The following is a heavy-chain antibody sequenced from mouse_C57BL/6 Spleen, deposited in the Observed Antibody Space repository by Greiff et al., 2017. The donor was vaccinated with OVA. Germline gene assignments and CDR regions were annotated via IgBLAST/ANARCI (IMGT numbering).Heavy chain of an antibody. CDR1: GYTFTSYW. CDR3: ARWGDYGYWYFDV. V-gene: IGHV1-50*01. D-gene: IGHD2-4*01. J-gene: IGHJ1*03. Sequence: QVQLKQPGAELVKPGASVKLSCKASGYTFTSYWMQWVKQRPGQGLEWIGEIDPSDSYTNYNQKFKGKATLTVDTSSSTAYMQLSSLTSEDSAVYYCARWGDYGYWYFDVWGTGTTVTVSS. CDR2: IDPSDSYT.